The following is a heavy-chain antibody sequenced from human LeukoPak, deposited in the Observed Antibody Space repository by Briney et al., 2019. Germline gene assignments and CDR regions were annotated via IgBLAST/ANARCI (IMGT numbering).Heavy chain of an antibody. CDR3: TKSSGYYSPFDF. D-gene: IGHD3-22*01. J-gene: IGHJ4*02. CDR2: ISASGAAT. CDR1: GFTSSDFY. V-gene: IGHV3-23*01. Sequence: GGSLRLSCAASGFTSSDFYMTWIRQAPGKGLEWVSSISASGAATYYADSVKGRFTISRDDSKDVMYLQMNSLRGEDTAVYYCTKSSGYYSPFDFWGQGTLVTVSS.